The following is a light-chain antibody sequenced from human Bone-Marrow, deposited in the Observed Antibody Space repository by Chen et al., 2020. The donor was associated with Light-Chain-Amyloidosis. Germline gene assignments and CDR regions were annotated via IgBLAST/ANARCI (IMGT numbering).Light chain of an antibody. CDR2: DDS. CDR3: QVWDRSSDRPV. J-gene: IGLJ3*02. CDR1: NIGSTS. V-gene: IGLV3-21*02. Sequence: SYVLTQPSSVSVAPGQTATIACGGNNIGSTSVHWYQQTPAQAPLLVVYDDSDRPSGIPERLSGCKAGNTATLTIGRVEDGDEADYYGQVWDRSSDRPVFGGGTKMTVL.